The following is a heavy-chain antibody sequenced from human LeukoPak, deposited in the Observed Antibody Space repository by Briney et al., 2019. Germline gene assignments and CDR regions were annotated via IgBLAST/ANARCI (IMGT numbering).Heavy chain of an antibody. V-gene: IGHV3-23*01. CDR1: GFIFSSYA. Sequence: GGSLRLSCAASGFIFSSYAMSWVRQAPGKGLEWVSAISGSGGSTYYADSVKGRFTISRDNSKNTLYLQMNSLRAEDTAVYYCAKKKDFGVVTPFDYWGQGTLVTVSS. D-gene: IGHD3-3*01. CDR3: AKKKDFGVVTPFDY. CDR2: ISGSGGST. J-gene: IGHJ4*02.